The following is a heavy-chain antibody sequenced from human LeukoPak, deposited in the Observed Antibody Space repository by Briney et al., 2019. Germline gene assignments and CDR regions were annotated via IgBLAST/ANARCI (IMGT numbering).Heavy chain of an antibody. D-gene: IGHD4-17*01. J-gene: IGHJ5*02. CDR3: ARGDYGDYDRRYWFDP. Sequence: YYSGSTNYHPSLKSRVTISVDTSKNQFSLKLSSVTAADTAVYYCARGDYGDYDRRYWFDPWGQGTLVTVSS. V-gene: IGHV4-59*09. CDR2: YYSGST.